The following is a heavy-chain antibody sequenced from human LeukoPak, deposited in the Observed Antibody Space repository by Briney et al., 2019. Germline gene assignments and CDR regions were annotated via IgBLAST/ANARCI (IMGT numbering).Heavy chain of an antibody. CDR1: GFTFSSYE. V-gene: IGHV3-48*03. J-gene: IGHJ5*02. Sequence: GGSLRLSCAASGFTFSSYEMNWVRQAPGKGLEWLSYISSSGTKYYADSVKGRFTISRGNAKNSVYLLMNSLRAEDTAVYYCARRGTTYCTVDSCHPNWFDPWGQGTLVTVSS. D-gene: IGHD2-15*01. CDR2: ISSSGTK. CDR3: ARRGTTYCTVDSCHPNWFDP.